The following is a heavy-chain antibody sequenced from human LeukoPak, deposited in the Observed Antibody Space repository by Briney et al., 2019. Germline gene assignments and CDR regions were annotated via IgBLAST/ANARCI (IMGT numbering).Heavy chain of an antibody. V-gene: IGHV3-13*01. D-gene: IGHD3-16*01. J-gene: IGHJ2*01. Sequence: PGGFLRLSCAASGFTFSSYDMHWVRQATGKGLEWVSAIGTAGDTYYPGSVKGRFTISRENAKNSLYLQMNSLRAGDTAVYYCAREPYGWYFDLWGRGTLVTVSS. CDR3: AREPYGWYFDL. CDR1: GFTFSSYD. CDR2: IGTAGDT.